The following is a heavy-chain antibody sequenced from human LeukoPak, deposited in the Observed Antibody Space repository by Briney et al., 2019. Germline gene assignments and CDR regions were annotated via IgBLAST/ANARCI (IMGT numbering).Heavy chain of an antibody. J-gene: IGHJ4*02. V-gene: IGHV3-23*01. CDR1: GFTFISYA. CDR3: AGGSGIVVVVAATTLRY. Sequence: GGSLRLSCAASGFTFISYATSWVRQAPGKGLEWVSAISGSGGSTYYAYSVKGRFTISRDNSKNTLYLQMNSLRAEDTAVYYCAGGSGIVVVVAATTLRYWGQGTLVTVSP. D-gene: IGHD2-15*01. CDR2: ISGSGGST.